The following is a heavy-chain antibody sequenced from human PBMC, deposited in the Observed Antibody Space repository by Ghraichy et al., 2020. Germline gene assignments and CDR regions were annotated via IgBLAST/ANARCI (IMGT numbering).Heavy chain of an antibody. D-gene: IGHD4-17*01. CDR2: INHSGST. CDR3: ARYGDYVSGAFDI. V-gene: IGHV4-34*01. Sequence: SETLSLTCAVYGGSFSGYYWSWIRQPPGKGLEWIGEINHSGSTNYNPSLKSRVTISVDPSKNQFSLKLSSVTAADTAVYYCARYGDYVSGAFDIWGQGTMVTVSS. CDR1: GGSFSGYY. J-gene: IGHJ3*02.